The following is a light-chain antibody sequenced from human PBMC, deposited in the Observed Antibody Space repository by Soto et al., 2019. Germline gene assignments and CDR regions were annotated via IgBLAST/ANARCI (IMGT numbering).Light chain of an antibody. V-gene: IGLV2-8*01. CDR1: NSDAGGSTY. Sequence: QSALTQPPSASGSPGQSVTISCTGTNSDAGGSTYVSWYQQHPGKAPKLVIYEVIKRPSGVPDRFSGSRSGNTASLTGSGRQAEDEADYDCSSHVGGTNSKIFGGGTKVTVL. CDR3: SSHVGGTNSKI. CDR2: EVI. J-gene: IGLJ2*01.